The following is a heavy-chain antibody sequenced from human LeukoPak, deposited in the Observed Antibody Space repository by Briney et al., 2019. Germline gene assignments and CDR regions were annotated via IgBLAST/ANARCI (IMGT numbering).Heavy chain of an antibody. Sequence: PGGSLRLSCTASGYTSGDYGMSWVRQVPGKGLEWVSGLNRNGDITGYADFVQGRFTISRDNAKNSLYLQMNSLRVEDTALYYCARKGLGGELGGFDSWGQGTLVTVSS. CDR2: LNRNGDIT. J-gene: IGHJ4*02. V-gene: IGHV3-20*04. CDR1: GYTSGDYG. CDR3: ARKGLGGELGGFDS. D-gene: IGHD1-26*01.